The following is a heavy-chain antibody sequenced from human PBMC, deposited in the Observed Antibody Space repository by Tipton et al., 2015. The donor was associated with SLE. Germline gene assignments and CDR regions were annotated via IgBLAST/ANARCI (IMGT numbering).Heavy chain of an antibody. Sequence: LRLSCTVSGGSMSSSSYYWGWIRQPPGKGLEWIGSIYYSGSTYYNPSLKSRVTISVDTSKNQFSLKLNSVTAADTAVYYCARHHGSGWLYGLDVWGQGTTVTVSS. D-gene: IGHD6-19*01. J-gene: IGHJ6*02. V-gene: IGHV4-39*01. CDR2: IYYSGST. CDR3: ARHHGSGWLYGLDV. CDR1: GGSMSSSSYY.